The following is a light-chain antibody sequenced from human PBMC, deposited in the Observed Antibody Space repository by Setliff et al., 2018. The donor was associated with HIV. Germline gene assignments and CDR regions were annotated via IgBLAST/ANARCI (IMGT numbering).Light chain of an antibody. CDR2: EVS. Sequence: QSALTQPPPASGSPGQSVTISCTGTSSDVGGYNYVSWYQQHPGKAPKLMIYEVSERPSGVPDRFSGSKSGNTASLTVSGLQAEDEADYYCSSYAGSNDLGVFGTGTKVTVL. J-gene: IGLJ1*01. CDR1: SSDVGGYNY. CDR3: SSYAGSNDLGV. V-gene: IGLV2-8*01.